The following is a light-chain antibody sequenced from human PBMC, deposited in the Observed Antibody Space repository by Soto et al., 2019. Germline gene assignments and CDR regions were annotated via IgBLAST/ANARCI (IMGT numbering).Light chain of an antibody. CDR3: QQYNNWPRT. J-gene: IGKJ1*01. Sequence: EIVMTPSPATLSVSPGERAALYGRASQSVSSNLAGYQQKPGQAPRLLIYGASTRATGIPARFSGSGSGTEFTLTISSLQSEDFAVYYCQQYNNWPRTFGQGTKVDIK. V-gene: IGKV3-15*01. CDR1: QSVSSN. CDR2: GAS.